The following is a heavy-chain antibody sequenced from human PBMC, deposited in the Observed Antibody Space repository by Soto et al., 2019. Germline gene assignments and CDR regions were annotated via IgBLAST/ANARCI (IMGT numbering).Heavy chain of an antibody. CDR3: GRGSGHFDY. CDR2: IKQDGSEK. J-gene: IGHJ4*02. CDR1: RFTFSSYW. Sequence: EVQLVESGGGLVQPGGSLRLSCAASRFTFSSYWMSWVRQAPGKGLEWVANIKQDGSEKYYVDSVKGRFTISRDNAKNSLYLQMNSLRAEDTAVYYCGRGSGHFDYWGQGTLVTVSS. V-gene: IGHV3-7*03.